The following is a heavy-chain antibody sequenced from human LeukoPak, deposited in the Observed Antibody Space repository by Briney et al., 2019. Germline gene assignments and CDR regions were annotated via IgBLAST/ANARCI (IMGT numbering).Heavy chain of an antibody. CDR2: MNPNSGNT. V-gene: IGHV1-8*01. CDR3: AKSGVATIEFDY. CDR1: GYTFTSYD. Sequence: ASVKVSCKASGYTFTSYDINWVRQATGQGLEWMGWMNPNSGNTGYAQKFQGRVTMTRNTSISTAYMELSSLRSEDTAVYYCAKSGVATIEFDYWGQGTLATVSS. D-gene: IGHD5-12*01. J-gene: IGHJ4*02.